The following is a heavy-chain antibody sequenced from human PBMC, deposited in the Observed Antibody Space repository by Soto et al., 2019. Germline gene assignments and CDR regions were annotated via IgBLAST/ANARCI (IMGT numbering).Heavy chain of an antibody. D-gene: IGHD1-1*01. V-gene: IGHV4-30-4*01. CDR3: ARDRSNSPDLFDS. J-gene: IGHJ4*02. CDR1: GGSINSDEYY. Sequence: SETLSLTCSVSGGSINSDEYYWSWIRQPPGEGLEWIGHIYYTGSTSYNPSLKGRLTISVDTSKNQFSLKLSSVSAADTAVYYCARDRSNSPDLFDSWGQGTLVTVSS. CDR2: IYYTGST.